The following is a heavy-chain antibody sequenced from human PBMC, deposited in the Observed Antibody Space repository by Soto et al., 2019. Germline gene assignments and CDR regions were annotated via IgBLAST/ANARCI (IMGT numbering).Heavy chain of an antibody. Sequence: QLQLQESGPGLVKPSETLSLTCTVSGGSISSSSYYWGWIRQPPGKGLEWIGSIYYSGSTYYNPSLKSRVTISVDTSKNQFSLKLSSVTAADTAVYYCARQSYIVVVVAARYSLLNYFDYWGQGTLVTVSS. V-gene: IGHV4-39*01. CDR2: IYYSGST. CDR1: GGSISSSSYY. J-gene: IGHJ4*02. D-gene: IGHD2-15*01. CDR3: ARQSYIVVVVAARYSLLNYFDY.